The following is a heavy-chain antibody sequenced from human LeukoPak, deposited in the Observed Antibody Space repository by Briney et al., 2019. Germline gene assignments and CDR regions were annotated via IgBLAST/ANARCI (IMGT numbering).Heavy chain of an antibody. D-gene: IGHD6-19*01. CDR1: GYTFTSYG. J-gene: IGHJ5*02. CDR3: AREGGWYSSGRNWFDP. V-gene: IGHV1-2*02. Sequence: GASVKVSCKASGYTFTSYGISWVRQAPGQGLEWMGWINPNSGGTNYAQKFQGRVTMTRDTSISTAYMELSRLRSDDTAVYYCAREGGWYSSGRNWFDPWGQGTLVTVSS. CDR2: INPNSGGT.